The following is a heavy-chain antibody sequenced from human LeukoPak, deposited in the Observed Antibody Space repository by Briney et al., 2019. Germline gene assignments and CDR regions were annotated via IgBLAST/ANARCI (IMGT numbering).Heavy chain of an antibody. V-gene: IGHV3-7*03. D-gene: IGHD4-17*01. CDR1: EFTFSSYW. CDR3: AKDDTVTGAFDI. CDR2: IKQDGSEK. J-gene: IGHJ3*02. Sequence: PGGSLRLSCAASEFTFSSYWMSWVRQAPGKGLEWVANIKQDGSEKYYVDSVKGRFTISRDNAKNSLYLQMNSLRAEDTALYYCAKDDTVTGAFDIWGQGTMVTVSS.